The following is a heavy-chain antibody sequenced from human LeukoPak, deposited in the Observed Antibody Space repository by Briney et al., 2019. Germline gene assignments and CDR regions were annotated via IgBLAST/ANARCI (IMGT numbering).Heavy chain of an antibody. CDR3: ARDWAHYYYYGMDV. J-gene: IGHJ6*02. CDR2: IYSGGST. D-gene: IGHD3-16*01. CDR1: GFTVSSNY. Sequence: GGSLRLSCAASGFTVSSNYMSWVRQAPGKGLEWVSVIYSGGSTYYADSVKGRFTISRDNSKNTLYLQMNSLRAEDTAVYYCARDWAHYYYYGMDVWGQGTTVTVSS. V-gene: IGHV3-66*01.